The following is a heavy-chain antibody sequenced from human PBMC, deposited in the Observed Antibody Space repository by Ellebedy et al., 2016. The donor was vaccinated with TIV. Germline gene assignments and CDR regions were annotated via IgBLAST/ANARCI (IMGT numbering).Heavy chain of an antibody. CDR3: ARDRRSGWLHTPDY. Sequence: AASVKVSCKASGYTFTGYYMHWVRQAPGQGLAWMGIINPSVGSTTYAQNLQGRFTMTRDTSTTTVYMELTSLRPEDTAVYYCARDRRSGWLHTPDYWGQGTLVIVSS. J-gene: IGHJ4*02. CDR1: GYTFTGYY. V-gene: IGHV1-46*04. CDR2: INPSVGST. D-gene: IGHD6-19*01.